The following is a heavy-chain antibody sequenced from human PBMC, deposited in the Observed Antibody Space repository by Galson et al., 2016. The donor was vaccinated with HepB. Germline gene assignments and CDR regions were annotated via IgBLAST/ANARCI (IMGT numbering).Heavy chain of an antibody. CDR3: ARVFVATVENGMDV. V-gene: IGHV4-4*07. Sequence: SETLSLTCTVSGGSISSYYWSWIRQPAGKGLEWIGRMYGTGRTTYNPSLKSRATMSVDMSKNQIPLRLKNVTAADTAVYFCARVFVATVENGMDVWGKGTTVTVSS. D-gene: IGHD5-12*01. CDR2: MYGTGRT. J-gene: IGHJ6*04. CDR1: GGSISSYY.